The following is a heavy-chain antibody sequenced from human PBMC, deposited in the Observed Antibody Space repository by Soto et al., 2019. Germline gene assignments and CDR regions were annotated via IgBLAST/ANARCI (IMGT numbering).Heavy chain of an antibody. CDR1: GFTFSTYA. Sequence: VQLLECGEGLVQPGGSLRLSCTASGFTFSTYAMSWVRQAPGKGLEWVSAINGGPGETFYTDSVKGRFTISRDDSNDTLYLQMNSLRVEDTAIYYCAKTHYDILDYWGQGTLVTVSS. CDR3: AKTHYDILDY. J-gene: IGHJ4*02. D-gene: IGHD3-9*01. V-gene: IGHV3-23*01. CDR2: INGGPGET.